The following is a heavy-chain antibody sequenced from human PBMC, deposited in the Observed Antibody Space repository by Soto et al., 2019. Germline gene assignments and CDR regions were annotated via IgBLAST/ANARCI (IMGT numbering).Heavy chain of an antibody. V-gene: IGHV4-4*02. D-gene: IGHD3-10*01. CDR3: ARDRPSSGRNFDY. CDR1: GGSVSSDYW. J-gene: IGHJ4*02. Sequence: QVQLQESGPGVVKPSGTLSLTCSVSGGSVSSDYWWSWVRLPPGKGLEWIGEIYHSGRTNYNPSLKSRVTISLYKSKNQLSLMVNSVTDADTAVYYCARDRPSSGRNFDYLGQGTLVTVSS. CDR2: IYHSGRT.